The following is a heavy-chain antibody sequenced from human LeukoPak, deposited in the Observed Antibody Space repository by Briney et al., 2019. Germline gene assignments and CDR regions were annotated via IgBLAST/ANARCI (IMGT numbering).Heavy chain of an antibody. CDR3: AKECDYSPGHKFDL. CDR1: GFTFSSYA. CDR2: ISGSGGST. J-gene: IGHJ4*02. Sequence: GGSLRLSCAASGFTFSSYAMSWVRQAPGKGLEWVSAISGSGGSTYYADSVKGRFTISGDTSRTTLYLQMNGLRAEDTAVYYCAKECDYSPGHKFDLWGQGTLVTVSS. V-gene: IGHV3-23*01. D-gene: IGHD3-10*01.